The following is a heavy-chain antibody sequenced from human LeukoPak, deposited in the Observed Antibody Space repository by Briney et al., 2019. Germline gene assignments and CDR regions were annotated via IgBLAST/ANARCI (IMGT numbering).Heavy chain of an antibody. V-gene: IGHV3-64*04. CDR2: ISPDGGNT. Sequence: GGSLRLSCSASGFTFSSYAMHWVRQAPGKGLEYVSAISPDGGNTYYADSGKGRFSISRDNSKNTLYLQMNSLRAEDTAVYYCAKGFGYHRLDFDYWGQGTLVTVSS. CDR3: AKGFGYHRLDFDY. CDR1: GFTFSSYA. J-gene: IGHJ4*02. D-gene: IGHD6-25*01.